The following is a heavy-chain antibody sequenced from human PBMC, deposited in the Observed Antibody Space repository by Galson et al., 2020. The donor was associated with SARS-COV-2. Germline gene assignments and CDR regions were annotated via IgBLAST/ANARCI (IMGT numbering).Heavy chain of an antibody. CDR1: GGSFSGYY. V-gene: IGHV4-34*01. Sequence: ESLKISCAVYGGSFSGYYWTWVRQTPGKGLEWIGEINHSGTTSYNPSLKGRVSISVDTSKNQFSLKVSSVTAADRGVYYCARGACDIKMIVLVLTSVSCSFDFWGQGTLVTVSS. CDR2: INHSGTT. CDR3: ARGACDIKMIVLVLTSVSCSFDF. J-gene: IGHJ4*02. D-gene: IGHD3-22*01.